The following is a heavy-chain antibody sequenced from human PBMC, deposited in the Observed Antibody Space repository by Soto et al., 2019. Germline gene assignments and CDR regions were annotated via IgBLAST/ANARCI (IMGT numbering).Heavy chain of an antibody. D-gene: IGHD2-15*01. CDR2: INGDGSST. Sequence: GGSLRLSCAASGFTFSKYWMYWVRQAPGKGLVWVSRINGDGSSTTYADSVKGRFTISRDNANNTIYLQMNSLRAEDTAVYYCARVKGGSGGKGDPLDFWGQGTLVTVSS. CDR3: ARVKGGSGGKGDPLDF. CDR1: GFTFSKYW. V-gene: IGHV3-74*03. J-gene: IGHJ4*02.